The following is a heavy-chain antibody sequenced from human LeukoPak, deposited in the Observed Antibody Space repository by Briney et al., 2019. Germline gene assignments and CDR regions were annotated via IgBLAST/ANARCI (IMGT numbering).Heavy chain of an antibody. J-gene: IGHJ4*02. CDR1: GFTFSSYG. CDR2: ISYDGSNK. D-gene: IGHD3-22*01. Sequence: GRSLRLSCAASGFTFSSYGMHWVRQAPGKGLEWVAVISYDGSNKYYADSVKGRFTISRDNSKNTLYLQMNSLRAEDTAVYYCAKKGGDYYDSSGYPDYWGQGTLVTVSS. CDR3: AKKGGDYYDSSGYPDY. V-gene: IGHV3-30*18.